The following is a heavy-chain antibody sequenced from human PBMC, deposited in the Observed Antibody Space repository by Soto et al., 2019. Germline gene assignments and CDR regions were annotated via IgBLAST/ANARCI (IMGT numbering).Heavy chain of an antibody. CDR1: GFTFSSYS. V-gene: IGHV3-23*01. CDR3: AKKVNSGSGSQYFDY. CDR2: FRTSGDGGTT. J-gene: IGHJ4*02. D-gene: IGHD3-10*01. Sequence: GGSLRLSCAASGFTFSSYSMSWVRQAPGKGLEWVSGFRTSGDGGTTYYADSVKGRFTISRDNSKNTLFLQMNSLRAEDTAIYYCAKKVNSGSGSQYFDYRGQRPLVTVSS.